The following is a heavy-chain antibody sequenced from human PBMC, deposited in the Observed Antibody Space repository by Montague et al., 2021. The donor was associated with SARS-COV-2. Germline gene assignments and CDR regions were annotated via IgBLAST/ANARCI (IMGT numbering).Heavy chain of an antibody. J-gene: IGHJ6*02. CDR3: ARNPGEYYGMDV. V-gene: IGHV4-4*07. CDR1: GGSIRTSY. D-gene: IGHD3-16*01. CDR2: INSSGSM. Sequence: SETLSLTCNVSGGSIRTSYCSWIRKPAGQGMERIGSINSSGSMNYNYNLKIRITLSVDTSKNNLYLRLNLVTAADTAVYYCARNPGEYYGMDVWCQGTTVAVS.